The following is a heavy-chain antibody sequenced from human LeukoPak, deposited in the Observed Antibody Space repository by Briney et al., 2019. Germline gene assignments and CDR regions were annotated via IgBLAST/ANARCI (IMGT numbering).Heavy chain of an antibody. CDR3: ARGTVLRYFDWLLWDAFDI. J-gene: IGHJ3*02. D-gene: IGHD3-9*01. CDR1: GGTFSSYA. CDR2: IIPIFGTA. V-gene: IGHV1-69*13. Sequence: ASVKVSCKASGGTFSSYAISWERQAPGQGLEWMGRIIPIFGTANYAQKFQGRVTITADESTSTAYMELSSLRSEDTAVYYCARGTVLRYFDWLLWDAFDIWGQGTMVTVSS.